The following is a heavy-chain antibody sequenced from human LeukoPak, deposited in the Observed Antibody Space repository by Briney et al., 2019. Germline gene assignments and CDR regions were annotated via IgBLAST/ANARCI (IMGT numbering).Heavy chain of an antibody. J-gene: IGHJ4*02. CDR2: IYYSGST. D-gene: IGHD4-17*01. CDR1: GGSISSGGYY. Sequence: SETLSLTCTVSGGSISSGGYYWSWIRQHPGKGLEWIGYIYYSGSTYYNPSLKSRVTISVDTSKNQFSLKLSSVTAADTAGYYCARSAEDYGDYDYWGQGTLVTVSS. V-gene: IGHV4-31*03. CDR3: ARSAEDYGDYDY.